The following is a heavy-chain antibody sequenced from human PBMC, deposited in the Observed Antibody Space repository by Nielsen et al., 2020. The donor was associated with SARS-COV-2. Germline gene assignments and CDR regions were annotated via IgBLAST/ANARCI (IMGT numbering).Heavy chain of an antibody. D-gene: IGHD3-16*01. Sequence: SETLSLTCAVSGGSISSGGYSWSWIRQPPGKGLEWIGYIYHSGRTYYNPSLKSRVTISVDRSKNQFSLKLSSVTAADTAVYYCARGGRITFGGADDAFDIWGQGTLVTVSS. CDR1: GGSISSGGYS. J-gene: IGHJ3*02. CDR2: IYHSGRT. CDR3: ARGGRITFGGADDAFDI. V-gene: IGHV4-30-2*01.